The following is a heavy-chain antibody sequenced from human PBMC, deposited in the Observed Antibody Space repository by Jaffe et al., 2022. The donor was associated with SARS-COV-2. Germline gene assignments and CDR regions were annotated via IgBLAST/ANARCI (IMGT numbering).Heavy chain of an antibody. J-gene: IGHJ6*02. D-gene: IGHD2-2*01. CDR3: ARLVPASTPLDRGGMDV. V-gene: IGHV3-7*01. CDR1: GFTFSSYW. Sequence: EVQLVESGGGLVQPGGSLRLSCAASGFTFSSYWMSWVRQAPGKGLEWVANIKQDGSEKYYVDSVKGRFTISRDNAKNSLYLQMNSLRAEDTAVYYCARLVPASTPLDRGGMDVWGQGTTVTVSS. CDR2: IKQDGSEK.